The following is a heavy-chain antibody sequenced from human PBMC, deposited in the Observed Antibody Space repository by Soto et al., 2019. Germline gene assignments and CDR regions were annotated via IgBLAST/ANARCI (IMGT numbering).Heavy chain of an antibody. CDR1: GFTFSDYY. J-gene: IGHJ4*02. Sequence: GGSLRLSCAASGFTFSDYYMSWIRQAPGKGLEWVSSISSSGSTIYYADSVKGRFTISRDNAKNSLYLQMNSLRAEDTAVYYCARRYSSGWDSFDYWGQGTLVTVSS. CDR2: ISSSGSTI. D-gene: IGHD6-19*01. CDR3: ARRYSSGWDSFDY. V-gene: IGHV3-11*01.